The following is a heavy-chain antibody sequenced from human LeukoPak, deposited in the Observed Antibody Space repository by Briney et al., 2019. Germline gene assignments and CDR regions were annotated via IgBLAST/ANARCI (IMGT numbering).Heavy chain of an antibody. CDR1: GYTFTGPY. J-gene: IGHJ4*02. D-gene: IGHD2-8*01. V-gene: IGHV1-2*02. Sequence: ASVKVSCKASGYTFTGPYIHWMRQAPGQGLEWMGWINPNSGGTKYAQKFQGRVTVTRDTSTSTAYMELSGLRAHDTAAYYCARVEYCTKGVCINFDLWGQGPVVTVSS. CDR2: INPNSGGT. CDR3: ARVEYCTKGVCINFDL.